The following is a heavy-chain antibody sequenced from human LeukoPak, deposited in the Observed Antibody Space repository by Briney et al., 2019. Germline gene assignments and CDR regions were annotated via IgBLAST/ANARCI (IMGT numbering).Heavy chain of an antibody. CDR2: TSSSGETT. CDR1: GFTFSSYA. Sequence: GGSLRLSCVASGFTFSSYAMSWVRQAAGKGLEWVSSTSSSGETTYYADSVKGRFIISRDNSRNTLYLQMNSLRAEDTAVYYCAKDRPNYYGTNGHYYRRDGDCWGQGTLVTVSS. CDR3: AKDRPNYYGTNGHYYRRDGDC. V-gene: IGHV3-23*01. D-gene: IGHD3-22*01. J-gene: IGHJ4*02.